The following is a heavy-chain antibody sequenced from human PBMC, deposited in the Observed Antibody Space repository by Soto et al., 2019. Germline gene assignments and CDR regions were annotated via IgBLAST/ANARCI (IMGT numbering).Heavy chain of an antibody. J-gene: IGHJ4*02. CDR2: IYYSGTT. CDR1: GGSISGYY. D-gene: IGHD3-10*01. V-gene: IGHV4-59*01. Sequence: SETLSLTCTASGGSISGYYWSWIRQPPGKGLEWIGYIYYSGTTSYNPSLNSRVTMSVDTSKNQFSLKVNSVTAADTAVYYCARESYYGSGATVVAYWGQGTLVTVSS. CDR3: ARESYYGSGATVVAY.